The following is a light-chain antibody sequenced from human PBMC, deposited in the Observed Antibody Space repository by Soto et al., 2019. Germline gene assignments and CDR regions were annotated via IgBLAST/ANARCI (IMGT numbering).Light chain of an antibody. CDR2: EVS. V-gene: IGLV2-8*01. CDR3: SSYAGSSNLGV. CDR1: SSDVGGYNY. Sequence: QSVLTQPPSASGSPGQSVTISCTGTSSDVGGYNYVSWYQQHPGRAPKLMIYEVSKRPSGVPDRFSGSKSGNMASLTVSGLQPEDEADYYCSSYAGSSNLGVFGGGTQLTVL. J-gene: IGLJ2*01.